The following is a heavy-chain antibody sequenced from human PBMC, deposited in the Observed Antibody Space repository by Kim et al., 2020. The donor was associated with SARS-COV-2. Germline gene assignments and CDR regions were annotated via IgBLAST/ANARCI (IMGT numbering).Heavy chain of an antibody. V-gene: IGHV3-53*01. CDR1: GFTVSSDY. D-gene: IGHD6-13*01. Sequence: GGSLRLSCAASGFTVSSDYMNWVRQAPGKGLEWVAVISTGGGTYYEDSVRGRFSISRDSSENTLYLQMNSLGAEDTAIYYCARDTETSSSWSLDYWGQGT. CDR2: ISTGGGT. CDR3: ARDTETSSSWSLDY. J-gene: IGHJ4*02.